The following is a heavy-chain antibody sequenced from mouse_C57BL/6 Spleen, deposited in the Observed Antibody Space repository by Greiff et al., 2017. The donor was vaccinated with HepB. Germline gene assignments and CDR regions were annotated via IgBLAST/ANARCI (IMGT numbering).Heavy chain of an antibody. CDR1: GYTFTSYW. J-gene: IGHJ1*03. D-gene: IGHD2-5*01. CDR3: ARTYSNPSYWYFDV. CDR2: IDPSDSYT. V-gene: IGHV1-50*01. Sequence: QVQLQQPGAELVKPGASVKLSCKASGYTFTSYWMQWVKQRPGQGLEWIGEIDPSDSYTNYNQKFKGKATLTVDTSSSTAYMQLSSLTSEDSAVYYCARTYSNPSYWYFDVWGTGTTVTVSS.